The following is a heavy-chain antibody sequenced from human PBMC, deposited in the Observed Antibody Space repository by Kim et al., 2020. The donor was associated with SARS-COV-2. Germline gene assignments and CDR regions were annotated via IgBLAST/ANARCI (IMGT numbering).Heavy chain of an antibody. CDR1: GRSISSVGYY. J-gene: IGHJ4*02. CDR2: ISHSGST. D-gene: IGHD6-19*01. Sequence: SETLSLTCTVSGRSISSVGYYWAWIRQAPGKGLEWIGSISHSGSTNYTPSLKSRVTISADTSKNQVSLKLTSVTAADTAVYYCAREAVSGWHPFDHWGQGTLVTVSS. CDR3: AREAVSGWHPFDH. V-gene: IGHV4-39*02.